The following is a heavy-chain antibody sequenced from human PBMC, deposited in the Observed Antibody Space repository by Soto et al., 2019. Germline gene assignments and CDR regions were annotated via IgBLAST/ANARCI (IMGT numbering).Heavy chain of an antibody. V-gene: IGHV1-2*02. CDR2: INPNSGGT. D-gene: IGHD2-15*01. J-gene: IGHJ6*02. Sequence: QVQLVQSGAEVKKPGASVKVSCKASGYTFTGYYMHWVRQAPGQGLEWMGWINPNSGGTNYAQKFQGRVTMTRDTSISTAYMELSRLRSDDTAVYYCARDGGELVAATPGTFYYYGMDVWGQGTTVTVSS. CDR3: ARDGGELVAATPGTFYYYGMDV. CDR1: GYTFTGYY.